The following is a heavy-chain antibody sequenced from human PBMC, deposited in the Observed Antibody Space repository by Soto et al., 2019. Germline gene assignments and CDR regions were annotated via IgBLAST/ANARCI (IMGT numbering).Heavy chain of an antibody. Sequence: ASVKVSCKASGYTFTSYAMHWVRQAPGQGLEWMGGIIPIFGTANYAQKFQGRVTITADESTSTAYMELSSLRAEDTAVYYCAIRPNYYDSSGGRPYYFDYWGQGTLVTVSS. V-gene: IGHV1-69*13. J-gene: IGHJ4*02. CDR3: AIRPNYYDSSGGRPYYFDY. CDR1: GYTFTSYA. CDR2: IIPIFGTA. D-gene: IGHD3-22*01.